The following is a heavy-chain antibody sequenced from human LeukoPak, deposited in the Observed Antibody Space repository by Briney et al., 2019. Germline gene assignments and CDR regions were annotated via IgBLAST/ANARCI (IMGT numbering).Heavy chain of an antibody. CDR1: EFTFRSYA. J-gene: IGHJ4*02. CDR2: ISGSGDST. D-gene: IGHD1-26*01. CDR3: AKGRGSPYYFEY. V-gene: IGHV3-23*01. Sequence: GGSLRLSCAASEFTFRSYAMQWVRQAPGKGLEWVSGISGSGDSTYYADSVKGRFTISRDNSKNTLYLQMNSLRAEDTAVYYCAKGRGSPYYFEYWGQGTLVTVSS.